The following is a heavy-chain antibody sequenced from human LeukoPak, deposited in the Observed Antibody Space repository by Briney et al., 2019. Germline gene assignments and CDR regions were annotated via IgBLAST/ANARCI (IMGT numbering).Heavy chain of an antibody. CDR2: INPNSGGT. CDR1: GYTFTGYY. D-gene: IGHD3-10*01. Sequence: GASVKVSCKASGYTFTGYYMHWVRQAPGQGLEWMGWINPNSGGTNYAQKFQGRVTMTRDTSISTAYMEVSRLRSDDTAVYYCARDRGSGSYPFDYWGQGTLVTVSS. CDR3: ARDRGSGSYPFDY. V-gene: IGHV1-2*02. J-gene: IGHJ4*02.